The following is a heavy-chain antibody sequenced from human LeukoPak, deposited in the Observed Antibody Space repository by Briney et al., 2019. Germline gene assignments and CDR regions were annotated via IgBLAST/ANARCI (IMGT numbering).Heavy chain of an antibody. V-gene: IGHV1-24*01. CDR1: GYTLTELS. Sequence: ASVKVSCKVSGYTLTELSMHWVRQAPGKGLEWMGGFDPEDGETIYAQKFQGRVTMTEDTSTDTVYMELSSLRSEDTAVYYCAREIFAYYDSSGYYLPFDPWGQGTLVTVSS. CDR3: AREIFAYYDSSGYYLPFDP. D-gene: IGHD3-22*01. J-gene: IGHJ5*02. CDR2: FDPEDGET.